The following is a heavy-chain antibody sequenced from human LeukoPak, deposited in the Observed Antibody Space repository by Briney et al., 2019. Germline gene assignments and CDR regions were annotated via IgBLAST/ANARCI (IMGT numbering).Heavy chain of an antibody. CDR2: IYHSGST. CDR3: ARVLITAPGNTFDY. CDR1: GGSVSSSNW. Sequence: PSGTLSLTCAVSGGSVSSSNWWSWVRQPPGKGLEWIGEIYHSGSTNYNPSLKSRVTISVDKSKNQFSLNLSSVTAADTAVYYCARVLITAPGNTFDYWGQGTLVTVSS. J-gene: IGHJ4*02. D-gene: IGHD6-13*01. V-gene: IGHV4-4*02.